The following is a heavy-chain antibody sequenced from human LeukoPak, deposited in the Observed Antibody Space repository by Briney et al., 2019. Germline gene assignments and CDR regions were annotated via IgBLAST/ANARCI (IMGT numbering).Heavy chain of an antibody. CDR1: GYTFTGYY. CDR2: INPNSGGT. V-gene: IGHV1-2*04. J-gene: IGHJ4*02. CDR3: ARGDLRWLRLGGGDY. Sequence: VASVKVSCKASGYTFTGYYMHWVRLAPGQGLEWMGWINPNSGGTNYAQKFQGWVTMTRDTSISTAYMELSRLRSDDTAVYYCARGDLRWLRLGGGDYWGQGTLVTVSS. D-gene: IGHD5-12*01.